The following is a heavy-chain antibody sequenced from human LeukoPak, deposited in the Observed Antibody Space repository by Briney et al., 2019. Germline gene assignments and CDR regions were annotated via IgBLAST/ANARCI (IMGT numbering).Heavy chain of an antibody. CDR2: IHAGGKDP. Sequence: GGSLRLSCTVSGFTFSTSPMAWVRQAPGKGLEWVSSIHAGGKDPFCAHSVKGRCTISRDNSKNILFLQPNSLRVEDTAIYFCAKGGHDFNPFYNWGQGTLVTASS. CDR1: GFTFSTSP. J-gene: IGHJ4*02. D-gene: IGHD3/OR15-3a*01. V-gene: IGHV3-23*01. CDR3: AKGGHDFNPFYN.